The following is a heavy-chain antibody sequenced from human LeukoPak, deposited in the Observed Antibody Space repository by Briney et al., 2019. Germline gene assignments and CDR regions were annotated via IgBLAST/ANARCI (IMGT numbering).Heavy chain of an antibody. Sequence: GGSLRLSCAASGFTFSTYEMNWVRQAPGKGLEWVSYISSRDSTIYYADSVKGRFTISRDNAKNSLYLQMNSLRAEDTAVYYCAKCGNSGCHLIDYWGQGTLVTVSS. CDR3: AKCGNSGCHLIDY. V-gene: IGHV3-48*03. CDR1: GFTFSTYE. J-gene: IGHJ4*02. CDR2: ISSRDSTI. D-gene: IGHD5-12*01.